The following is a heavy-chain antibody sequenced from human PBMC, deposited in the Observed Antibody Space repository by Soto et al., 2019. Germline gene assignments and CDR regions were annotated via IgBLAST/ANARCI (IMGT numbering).Heavy chain of an antibody. CDR1: GGTFSSYA. J-gene: IGHJ4*02. D-gene: IGHD5-18*01. CDR2: IIPILGTA. Sequence: QVQLVQSGAEVKKPGSSVKVSCKASGGTFSSYAISWVRQAPGQGLEWMGGIIPILGTANYAQKFQGRVTITADDSTSTAYMELSSLRSEETAVYYCARREQYRYGYDYWGQGTLVTVSS. V-gene: IGHV1-69*01. CDR3: ARREQYRYGYDY.